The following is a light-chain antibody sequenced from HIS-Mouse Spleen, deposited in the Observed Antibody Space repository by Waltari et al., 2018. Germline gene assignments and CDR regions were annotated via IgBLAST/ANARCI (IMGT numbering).Light chain of an antibody. CDR3: QVWDSSSDHV. CDR2: DDS. J-gene: IGLJ1*01. CDR1: NIGSKS. Sequence: SYVLTQPPSVSVAPGKTARITCGGNNIGSKSVHWYQQKPGQAPVLVVYDDSDRPSGIPGRFSGSNAGNTATLTISRVEAGDEADYYCQVWDSSSDHVFGTGTKVTVL. V-gene: IGLV3-21*03.